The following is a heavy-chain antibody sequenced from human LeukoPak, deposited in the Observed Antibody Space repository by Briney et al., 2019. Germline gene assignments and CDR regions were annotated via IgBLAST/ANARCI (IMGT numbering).Heavy chain of an antibody. J-gene: IGHJ4*02. V-gene: IGHV1-2*02. CDR1: GYTFTGSGWY. CDR3: ARDGPAQMVDFDY. Sequence: ASVKVSCKASGYTFTGSGWYLYWLRQAPGQGLECVGWIHPNNGATLYAQKFQGRVAMTTDTSISTDYMELSRLRPDDTAMYYCARDGPAQMVDFDYWGQGTLVTVSS. CDR2: IHPNNGAT. D-gene: IGHD3-10*01.